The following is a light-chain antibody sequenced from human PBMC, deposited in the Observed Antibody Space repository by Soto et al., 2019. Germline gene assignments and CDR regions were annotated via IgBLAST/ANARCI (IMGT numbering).Light chain of an antibody. Sequence: EILMTQSPATLSLSPGERATLSCRASQSVSSYLAWYQQKPGRAPRLLIYGASSRATGIPDRFSASGSGTDFTLAIRRLEPEDFAVYYCHQFGYSPRTFGQGTKVDIK. CDR1: QSVSSY. CDR3: HQFGYSPRT. V-gene: IGKV3-20*01. J-gene: IGKJ1*01. CDR2: GAS.